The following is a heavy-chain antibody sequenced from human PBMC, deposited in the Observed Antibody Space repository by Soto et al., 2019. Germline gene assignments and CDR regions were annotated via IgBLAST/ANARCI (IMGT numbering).Heavy chain of an antibody. Sequence: QVQLVQSGAEVKKPGSSVKVSCKASGGTFSSYAISWVRQAPGQGLEWMGGIIPIFGTTNYARRFQDRVTITADKSTSTAYMELRSLRSEDTAVYYCARGTRSGSYYYYGLDVWGQGTTVTVSS. CDR3: ARGTRSGSYYYYGLDV. CDR2: IIPIFGTT. J-gene: IGHJ6*02. V-gene: IGHV1-69*06. D-gene: IGHD1-26*01. CDR1: GGTFSSYA.